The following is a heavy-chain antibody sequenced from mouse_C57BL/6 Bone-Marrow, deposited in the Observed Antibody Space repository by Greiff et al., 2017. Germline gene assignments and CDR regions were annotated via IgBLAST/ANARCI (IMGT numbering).Heavy chain of an antibody. Sequence: VNVVESGPGLVAPSQSLSITCTVSGFSLTSYAISWVRQPPGKGLEWLGVIWTGGGTNYNSALKSRLSISKDNSKSQVFLKMNSLQTDDTARYYCARKASYGSSYWFAYWGQGTLVTVSA. CDR3: ARKASYGSSYWFAY. V-gene: IGHV2-9-1*01. CDR2: IWTGGGT. D-gene: IGHD1-1*01. CDR1: GFSLTSYA. J-gene: IGHJ3*01.